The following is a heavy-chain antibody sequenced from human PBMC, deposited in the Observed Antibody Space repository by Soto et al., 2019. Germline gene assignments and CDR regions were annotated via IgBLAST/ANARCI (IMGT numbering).Heavy chain of an antibody. CDR2: IYYSGIA. CDR1: GGSISNYY. D-gene: IGHD2-8*01. J-gene: IGHJ5*02. V-gene: IGHV4-59*01. Sequence: PXETLSLTCTVAGGSISNYYWSWIRQPPGKGLDWIGYIYYSGIANYNPSLKSRVTISVDTSKNQFSLKLSSVTAADTAMYYCARETKGGDCLDPWGQGTLVTVA. CDR3: ARETKGGDCLDP.